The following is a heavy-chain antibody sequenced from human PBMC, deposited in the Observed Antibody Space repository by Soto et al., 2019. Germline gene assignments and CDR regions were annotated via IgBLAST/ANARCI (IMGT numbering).Heavy chain of an antibody. CDR2: ISYDGSNK. J-gene: IGHJ5*02. CDR3: AKERSSPGVGWFDP. D-gene: IGHD6-13*01. V-gene: IGHV3-30*18. CDR1: GFTFSSYG. Sequence: QVQLVESGGGVVQPGRSLRLSCAASGFTFSSYGMHWVRQAPGKGLEWVAVISYDGSNKYYADSVKGRFTISRDNSKNTLYLQMNSLRAEDTAVYYCAKERSSPGVGWFDPWGQGTLVTVSS.